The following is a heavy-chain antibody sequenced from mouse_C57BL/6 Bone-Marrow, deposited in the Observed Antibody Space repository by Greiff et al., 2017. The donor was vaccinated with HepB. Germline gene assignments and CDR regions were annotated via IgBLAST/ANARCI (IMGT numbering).Heavy chain of an antibody. CDR3: ARSYYGSRERGNYFDY. Sequence: EVQLVESGPGLAKPSQTLSLTCSVTGYSITSDYWNWIRKFPGNKLEYMGYISYSGSTYYNPSLKSRISITRDTSKNQYYLQLNSVTTEDTATYYCARSYYGSRERGNYFDYWGQGTTLTVSS. V-gene: IGHV3-8*01. CDR2: ISYSGST. CDR1: GYSITSDY. J-gene: IGHJ2*01. D-gene: IGHD1-1*01.